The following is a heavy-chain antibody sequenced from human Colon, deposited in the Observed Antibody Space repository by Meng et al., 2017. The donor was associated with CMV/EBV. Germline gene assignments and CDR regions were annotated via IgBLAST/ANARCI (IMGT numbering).Heavy chain of an antibody. Sequence: CAISGDSVSTDSGAWDSLRQSPSRGLEWLGRTYYRSKWYTDYAVSVKSRITISPDTSKNQFSLQLTSVTPEDTAVYYCAKSLPHFDYWGQGTLVTVSS. D-gene: IGHD2-15*01. J-gene: IGHJ4*02. CDR3: AKSLPHFDY. V-gene: IGHV6-1*01. CDR1: GDSVSTDSGA. CDR2: TYYRSKWYT.